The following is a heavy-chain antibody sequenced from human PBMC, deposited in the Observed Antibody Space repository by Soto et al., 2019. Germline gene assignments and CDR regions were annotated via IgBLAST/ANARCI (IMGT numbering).Heavy chain of an antibody. CDR2: INAANGDT. Sequence: GASVKVSCKASGYTFASYDINWVRQAPGQGLEWMGWINAANGDTKYSPKFQGRVTITRDTSASTAYMELSSLRSEDTAVYYCVRRHVSATGIDWFDPWGQGTLVTVSS. CDR1: GYTFASYD. V-gene: IGHV1-3*01. CDR3: VRRHVSATGIDWFDP. J-gene: IGHJ5*02. D-gene: IGHD6-13*01.